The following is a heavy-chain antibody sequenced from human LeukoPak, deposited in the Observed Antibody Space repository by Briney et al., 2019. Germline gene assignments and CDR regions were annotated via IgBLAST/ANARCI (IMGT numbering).Heavy chain of an antibody. D-gene: IGHD2-15*01. Sequence: PSETLSLTCTVSGGSISSYFWTWIRQPPGKGLEWIGYTYHSGTTNYNPSLKSRVSISVDTSKNQFSLKLSSVTAADTAVYYCAQKAPYSPAYSQHWGHGTLVTVSS. CDR3: AQKAPYSPAYSQH. CDR1: GGSISSYF. V-gene: IGHV4-59*01. J-gene: IGHJ1*01. CDR2: TYHSGTT.